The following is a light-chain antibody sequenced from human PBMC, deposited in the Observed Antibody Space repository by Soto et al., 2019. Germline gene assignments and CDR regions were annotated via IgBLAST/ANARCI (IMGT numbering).Light chain of an antibody. CDR2: GNS. Sequence: QSVLTQPPSVSGAPGQRVTISCTGSSSNIGAGYDVHWYQQLPGTAPKLLIYGNSNRPSGVPDRFSGSKSGTSASLAVTGRRAEDEADYYCQSYDSSRSGWVFGGGTKLTVL. CDR1: SSNIGAGYD. CDR3: QSYDSSRSGWV. V-gene: IGLV1-40*01. J-gene: IGLJ3*02.